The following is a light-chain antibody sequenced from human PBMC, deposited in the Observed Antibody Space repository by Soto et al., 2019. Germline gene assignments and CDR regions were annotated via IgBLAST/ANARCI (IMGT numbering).Light chain of an antibody. CDR1: QSVSSSY. V-gene: IGKV3-20*01. J-gene: IGKJ4*01. Sequence: EIVLTQSPGTLSLSPGERATLSCRASQSVSSSYLAWYQQKPGQAPRLLIYGASSRATGISDRFSGSGSGTDFALTVSRVEPEDFAVYYCQQYGRSPAFGGGTKVEIK. CDR3: QQYGRSPA. CDR2: GAS.